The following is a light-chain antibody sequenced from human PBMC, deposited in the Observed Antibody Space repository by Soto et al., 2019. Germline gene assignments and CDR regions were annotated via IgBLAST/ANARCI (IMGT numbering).Light chain of an antibody. CDR3: QQSYSTLWT. V-gene: IGKV3-15*01. Sequence: EIVMTQSPGTLPVSPGERATLSCRASQSVSSNLAWYQQKPGQAPRLLIYGASTRATGIPARFSGSGSGTKFTLTTSSLHSEDFATYYCQQSYSTLWTFGQGTTVEI. J-gene: IGKJ1*01. CDR2: GAS. CDR1: QSVSSN.